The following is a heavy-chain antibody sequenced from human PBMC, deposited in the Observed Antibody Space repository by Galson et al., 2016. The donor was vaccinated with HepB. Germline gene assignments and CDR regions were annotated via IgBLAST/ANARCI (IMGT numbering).Heavy chain of an antibody. CDR2: IYPGDSDT. CDR3: ARRWYYDFWSGYFTGWFDP. V-gene: IGHV5-51*01. D-gene: IGHD3-3*01. Sequence: QSGAEVKKPGESLQISCTGSGYSFTSYWIGWVRQMPGKGLEWMGIIYPGDSDTRYSPSFQGQVTISADKSISTAYLQWSSLKASDTAMYYCARRWYYDFWSGYFTGWFDPWGQGTLVTVSS. CDR1: GYSFTSYW. J-gene: IGHJ5*02.